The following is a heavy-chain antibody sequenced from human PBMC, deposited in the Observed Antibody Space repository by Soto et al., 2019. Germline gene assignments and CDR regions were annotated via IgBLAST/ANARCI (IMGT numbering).Heavy chain of an antibody. D-gene: IGHD6-13*01. Sequence: PGGSLRLSCAASGFTFDDYAMHWVRQAPGKGLEWVSGISWNSGSIGYADSVKGRFTISRDNAKNSLCLQMNSLRAEDTALYYCAKDGAAAGVNYYYYMDVWGKGTTVTVSS. CDR3: AKDGAAAGVNYYYYMDV. V-gene: IGHV3-9*01. J-gene: IGHJ6*03. CDR2: ISWNSGSI. CDR1: GFTFDDYA.